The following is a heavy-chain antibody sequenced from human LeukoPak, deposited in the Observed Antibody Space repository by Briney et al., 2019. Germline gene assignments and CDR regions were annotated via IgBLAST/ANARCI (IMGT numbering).Heavy chain of an antibody. D-gene: IGHD1-26*01. CDR3: ARDRTEYSGPVGY. CDR2: INPNSGGT. Sequence: ASVKVSCKASGYTFTGYYMHWVRQAPGQGLEWMGWINPNSGGTNYAQKFQGRVTMTRDTSISTAYMELSRLRPDDTAVYYCARDRTEYSGPVGYWGQGTLVTVSS. J-gene: IGHJ4*02. V-gene: IGHV1-2*02. CDR1: GYTFTGYY.